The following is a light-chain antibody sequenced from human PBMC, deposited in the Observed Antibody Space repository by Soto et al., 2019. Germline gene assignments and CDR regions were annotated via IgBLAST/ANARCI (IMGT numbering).Light chain of an antibody. CDR2: KAS. Sequence: DIQMTQSPSTLSASVGDRVTITCRASQSISPWLAWYQQKPGKAPKLLIYKASNLESGVPSRFSGRGSGTEFTLTNSSLQPDDFATYFCQQYNSYSRTFGQGTKVQIQ. J-gene: IGKJ1*01. CDR3: QQYNSYSRT. V-gene: IGKV1-5*03. CDR1: QSISPW.